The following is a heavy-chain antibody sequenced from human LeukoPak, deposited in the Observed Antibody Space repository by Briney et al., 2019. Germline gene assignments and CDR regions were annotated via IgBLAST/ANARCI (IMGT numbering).Heavy chain of an antibody. CDR2: IKADSGDT. CDR3: VRGDGSGGYYPSFYY. D-gene: IGHD3-10*01. Sequence: ASVKVSCKASGITFTAYYMHWVRQAPGQGLEWMGCIKADSGDTKYAQNFQGWVTMTRDASISTAYMELSRLRSDDTAVYYCVRGDGSGGYYPSFYYWGQGTLVTVAS. J-gene: IGHJ4*02. CDR1: GITFTAYY. V-gene: IGHV1-2*04.